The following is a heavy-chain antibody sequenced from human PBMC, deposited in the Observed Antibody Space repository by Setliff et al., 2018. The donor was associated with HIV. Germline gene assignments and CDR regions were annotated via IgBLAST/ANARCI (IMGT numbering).Heavy chain of an antibody. V-gene: IGHV4-34*01. Sequence: SETLSLTCAVYGGSLDNYYWTWIRQPPGRGQEWIGEITDGGDTAYNSSLQSRLTISLDTSKKQFALKLHSMTAADTAVYYCARGSSCSSSSCYLYYYCYYGVDVWGPGTAVTVSS. CDR3: ARGSSCSSSSCYLYYYCYYGVDV. CDR2: ITDGGDT. D-gene: IGHD2-2*01. CDR1: GGSLDNYY. J-gene: IGHJ6*02.